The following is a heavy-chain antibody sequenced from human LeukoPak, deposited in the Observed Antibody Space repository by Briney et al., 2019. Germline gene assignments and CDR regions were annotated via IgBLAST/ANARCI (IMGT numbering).Heavy chain of an antibody. CDR3: ARVRFLGSNWFDP. Sequence: PSETLSLTCTVSGGSISSYYWSWIRQPPGKEPEWIGYIYYSGSTNYNPSLKSRVTISVDTSKNQFSLKLSSVTAADTAVYYCARVRFLGSNWFDPWGQGTLVTVSS. CDR1: GGSISSYY. J-gene: IGHJ5*02. V-gene: IGHV4-59*01. CDR2: IYYSGST. D-gene: IGHD3-3*01.